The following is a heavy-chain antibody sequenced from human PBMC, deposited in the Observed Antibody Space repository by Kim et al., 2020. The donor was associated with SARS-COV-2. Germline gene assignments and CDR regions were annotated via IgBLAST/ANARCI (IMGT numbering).Heavy chain of an antibody. J-gene: IGHJ4*02. V-gene: IGHV3-30*01. D-gene: IGHD1-26*01. Sequence: ADSGKRRFTISRDNSKNTLYLQMNSLRAEDTAVYYCARVNGGSYFSFLDYWGQGTLVTVSS. CDR3: ARVNGGSYFSFLDY.